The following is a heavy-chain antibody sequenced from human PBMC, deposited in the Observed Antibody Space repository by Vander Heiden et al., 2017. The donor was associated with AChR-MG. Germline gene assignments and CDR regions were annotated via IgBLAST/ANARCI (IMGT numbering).Heavy chain of an antibody. CDR3: ATQPPGDNWWSGDYIFDN. CDR2: IHSGGSK. D-gene: IGHD3-3*01. CDR1: GFTVSTYY. V-gene: IGHV3-53*01. Sequence: EVQLVESGGGLIQPGGSLRLSCAGSGFTVSTYYMSWVRQAPGKGLEWVSVIHSGGSKYYADSVKGRFTISRDTSENTLYLQMNSLRAEDTAVYYCATQPPGDNWWSGDYIFDNWGQGTLVPVSS. J-gene: IGHJ4*02.